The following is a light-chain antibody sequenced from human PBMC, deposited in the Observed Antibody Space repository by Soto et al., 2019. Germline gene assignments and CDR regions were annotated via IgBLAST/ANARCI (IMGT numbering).Light chain of an antibody. CDR2: GAS. J-gene: IGKJ1*01. CDR3: QQYGTSPPGT. V-gene: IGKV3-20*01. Sequence: ESVLTQSPSTLSLSPGERATLSCRASQSVTSNVSWYQQKPGQAPRLLIYGASSRATGIPDRFSGSGSGTDFTLTISRLEPEDFAVYYCQQYGTSPPGTFGQGTKVDIK. CDR1: QSVTSN.